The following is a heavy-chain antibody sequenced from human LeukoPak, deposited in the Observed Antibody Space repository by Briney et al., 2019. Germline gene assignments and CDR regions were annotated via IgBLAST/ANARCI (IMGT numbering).Heavy chain of an antibody. V-gene: IGHV4-39*01. CDR3: ARGRRSYYLEGLTPFDY. J-gene: IGHJ4*02. CDR2: IYYSGST. CDR1: GGSISSSSYY. D-gene: IGHD1-26*01. Sequence: SETLSLTCTVSGGSISSSSYYWGWIRQPPGKGLEWIGSIYYSGSTYYNPSLKSRVTISVDTSKNQFSLKLSSVTAADTAVYYCARGRRSYYLEGLTPFDYWAREPWSPSPQ.